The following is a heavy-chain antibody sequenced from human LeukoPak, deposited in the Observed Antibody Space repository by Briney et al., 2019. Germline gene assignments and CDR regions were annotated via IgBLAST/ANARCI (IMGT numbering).Heavy chain of an antibody. J-gene: IGHJ4*02. CDR1: GFTFSGYG. D-gene: IGHD5-24*01. V-gene: IGHV3-30*02. CDR2: VRYDSSNK. Sequence: GGSLRLSCAASGFTFSGYGMHWVRQAPGKGLEWVAFVRYDSSNKYYADSVKGRFTISRDNAKNSLYLQMNSLRAEDTAVYYCARAALRWLQLPDQYYFDYWGQGTLVTVSS. CDR3: ARAALRWLQLPDQYYFDY.